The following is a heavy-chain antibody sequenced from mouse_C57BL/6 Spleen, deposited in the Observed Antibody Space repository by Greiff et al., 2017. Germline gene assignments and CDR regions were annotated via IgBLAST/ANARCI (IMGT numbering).Heavy chain of an antibody. CDR2: IYPGDGDT. CDR3: ASPIYYDYTWFAY. V-gene: IGHV1-82*01. CDR1: GYAFSSSW. J-gene: IGHJ3*01. D-gene: IGHD2-4*01. Sequence: VQLQQSGPELVKPGASVKISCKASGYAFSSSWMNWVKQRPGKGLEWIGRIYPGDGDTNYNGKFKGKATLTADKSSSTAYMQLSSLTSEDSAVYFCASPIYYDYTWFAYWGQGTLVTVSA.